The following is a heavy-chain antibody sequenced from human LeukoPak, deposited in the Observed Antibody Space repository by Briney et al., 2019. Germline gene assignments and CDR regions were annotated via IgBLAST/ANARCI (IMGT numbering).Heavy chain of an antibody. Sequence: GGSLRLYCAASGFTFSSYWMSWVRQAPGKGLEWVANIKQDGSEKYYVDSVKGRFTISRDNAKNSLYLQMNSLRAEDRAVYYSAREAPRYYFWSGYSSYGGNYFDYWGQGTLVTVSS. V-gene: IGHV3-7*03. J-gene: IGHJ4*02. CDR1: GFTFSSYW. CDR2: IKQDGSEK. D-gene: IGHD3-3*01. CDR3: AREAPRYYFWSGYSSYGGNYFDY.